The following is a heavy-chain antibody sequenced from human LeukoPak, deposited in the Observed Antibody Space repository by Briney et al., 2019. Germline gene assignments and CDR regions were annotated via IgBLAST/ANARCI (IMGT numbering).Heavy chain of an antibody. CDR2: ISSSGTTI. Sequence: GSLILSCASSGFPLSDYYMSWIRPAPREGVEGGSYISSSGTTIYYADSVKGRFTISRDNDKNSLYLQMNSMRAEDTAVYYCARGLAAAGLDFDYWGQGTLVTVSS. V-gene: IGHV3-11*04. J-gene: IGHJ4*02. CDR1: GFPLSDYY. D-gene: IGHD6-13*01. CDR3: ARGLAAAGLDFDY.